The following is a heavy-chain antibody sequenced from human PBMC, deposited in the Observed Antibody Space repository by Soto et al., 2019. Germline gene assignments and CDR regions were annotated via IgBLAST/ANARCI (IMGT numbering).Heavy chain of an antibody. J-gene: IGHJ6*03. V-gene: IGHV4-59*01. CDR3: ASWPRVHLSMVRGAYYYMDV. CDR1: GGSISSYY. D-gene: IGHD3-10*01. CDR2: IYYSGST. Sequence: PSETLSLTCTVSGGSISSYYWSWIRQPPGKGLEWIGYIYYSGSTNYNPSLKSRVTISVDTSKNQFSLKLSSVTAADTAVYYCASWPRVHLSMVRGAYYYMDVWGKGTTVTVSS.